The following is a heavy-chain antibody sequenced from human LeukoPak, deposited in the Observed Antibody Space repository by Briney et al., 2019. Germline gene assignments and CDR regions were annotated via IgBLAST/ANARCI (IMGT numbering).Heavy chain of an antibody. V-gene: IGHV4-59*01. CDR3: ARQAYCGGDCYSDWYFDL. J-gene: IGHJ2*01. CDR1: GGSISSYY. D-gene: IGHD2-21*02. Sequence: SETLSLTCTVSGGSISSYYWSWIRQPPGKGLEWIGYIYYSGSTNYNPSLRSRVTISVDTSKNQFSLKLSSVTAADTAVYYCARQAYCGGDCYSDWYFDLWGRGTLVTVSS. CDR2: IYYSGST.